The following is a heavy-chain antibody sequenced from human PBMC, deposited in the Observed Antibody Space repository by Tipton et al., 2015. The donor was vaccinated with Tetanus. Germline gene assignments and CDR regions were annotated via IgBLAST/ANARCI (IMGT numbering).Heavy chain of an antibody. J-gene: IGHJ4*02. CDR2: VYYSGST. CDR1: GGSISTSSYF. Sequence: LRLSCTVSGGSISTSSYFWGWIRQPPGRGLEWIGTVYYSGSTYYNPSLESRVTISVDTSKNQFSLKLSSVTAADTAVYYCAQGKSNQGMLSWGQGTLVTVSS. CDR3: AQGKSNQGMLS. D-gene: IGHD3-16*02. V-gene: IGHV4-39*01.